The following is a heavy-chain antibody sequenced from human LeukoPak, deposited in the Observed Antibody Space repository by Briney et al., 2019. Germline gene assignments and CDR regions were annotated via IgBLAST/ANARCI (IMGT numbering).Heavy chain of an antibody. D-gene: IGHD2-2*01. CDR2: IKQDGSEK. Sequence: GGSLRLSCAASGFTFSSYLMSWVRQAPGKGLEWVANIKQDGSEKYYVDSVKGRFTISRDNAKNSLYLQMNSLRAEDTAVYYCARVIIVVVPAFDYWGQGTLVTVSS. V-gene: IGHV3-7*01. CDR3: ARVIIVVVPAFDY. CDR1: GFTFSSYL. J-gene: IGHJ4*02.